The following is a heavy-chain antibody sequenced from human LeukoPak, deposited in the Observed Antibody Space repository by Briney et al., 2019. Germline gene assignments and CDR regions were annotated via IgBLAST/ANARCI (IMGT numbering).Heavy chain of an antibody. CDR2: VYYSGNT. Sequence: PLSLTCTVSGGSISRGGYFWRWIRQYTGKVLEWIGDVYYSGNTYYTPSLKSRVTISVDTSKNHFSLKLSSVTAADTAVYYCARTTYYYDSSGYYYPLYFDYWGQGTLVTVSS. CDR3: ARTTYYYDSSGYYYPLYFDY. V-gene: IGHV4-31*03. J-gene: IGHJ4*02. D-gene: IGHD3-22*01. CDR1: GGSISRGGYF.